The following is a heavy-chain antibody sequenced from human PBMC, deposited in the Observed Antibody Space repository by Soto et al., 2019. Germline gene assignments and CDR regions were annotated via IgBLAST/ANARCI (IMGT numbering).Heavy chain of an antibody. CDR2: ISGSGGST. D-gene: IGHD3-10*01. CDR3: AKTESETYYYGSGSYRYEGY. Sequence: PGGSLRLSCAASGFTFSSYAMSWVRQAPGKGLEWVSAISGSGGSTYYADSVKGRFTISRDNSKNTLYLQMNSLRAEDTAVYYCAKTESETYYYGSGSYRYEGYWGQGTLVTVSS. CDR1: GFTFSSYA. V-gene: IGHV3-23*01. J-gene: IGHJ4*02.